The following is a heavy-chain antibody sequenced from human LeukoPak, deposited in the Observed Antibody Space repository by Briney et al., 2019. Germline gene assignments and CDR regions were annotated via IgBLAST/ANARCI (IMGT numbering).Heavy chain of an antibody. CDR1: GDSVSSGKYC. CDR3: AGIDDYNYYLY. D-gene: IGHD5-24*01. V-gene: IGHV4-61*01. J-gene: IGHJ4*02. Sequence: PSQTLCFTCTVSGDSVSSGKYCWSWIRQPPGKGLEWIGYIYYSGSTNYNPSLKSRVTISLDTSENQFSLRLSSVTAADTAVYYCAGIDDYNYYLYWGQGTLVTVSS. CDR2: IYYSGST.